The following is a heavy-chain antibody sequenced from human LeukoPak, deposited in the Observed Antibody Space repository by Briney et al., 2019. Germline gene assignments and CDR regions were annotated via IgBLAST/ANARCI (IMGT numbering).Heavy chain of an antibody. CDR1: SGSISSGGYY. CDR2: IYYSGST. D-gene: IGHD6-13*01. J-gene: IGHJ3*02. CDR3: ARASSSWLDAFDI. Sequence: PSETLSLTCTVSSGSISSGGYYWSWIRQHPGKGLEWIGYIYYSGSTYYNPSLKSRVTISVDTSKNQFSLKLSSVTAADTAVYYCARASSSWLDAFDIWGQGTMVTVSS. V-gene: IGHV4-31*03.